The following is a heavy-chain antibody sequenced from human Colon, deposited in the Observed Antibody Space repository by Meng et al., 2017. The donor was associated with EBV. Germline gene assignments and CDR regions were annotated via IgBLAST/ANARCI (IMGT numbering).Heavy chain of an antibody. Sequence: LQGSGQGLVKPSEPLSLTCPVSGGSISSNGYYWDWVRQPPGKGLEWIGAIYHSGSTSYNPSLQSRVTMFVDTSKNQFSLMLTSVTATDTAVYYCARRRGGSGRDCWGQGTLVTVSS. D-gene: IGHD3-10*01. V-gene: IGHV4-39*01. CDR3: ARRRGGSGRDC. CDR2: IYHSGST. J-gene: IGHJ4*02. CDR1: GGSISSNGYY.